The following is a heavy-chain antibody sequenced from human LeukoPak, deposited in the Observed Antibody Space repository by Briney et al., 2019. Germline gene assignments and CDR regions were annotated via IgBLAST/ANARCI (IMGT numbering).Heavy chain of an antibody. CDR2: INHSGST. CDR3: ARGTRTFDP. V-gene: IGHV4-34*01. D-gene: IGHD1-14*01. J-gene: IGHJ5*02. CDR1: GGSFSGYY. Sequence: SETLSLTCAVYGGSFSGYYWSWIRQPPGKGLEWIGEINHSGSTNYNPSLKSRVTISVDTSKNQFSLKLSSVTAADTAVYYCARGTRTFDPWGQGTLVTVSS.